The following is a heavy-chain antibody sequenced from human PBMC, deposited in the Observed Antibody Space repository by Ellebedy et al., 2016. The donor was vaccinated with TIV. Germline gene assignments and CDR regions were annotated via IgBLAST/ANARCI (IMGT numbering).Heavy chain of an antibody. Sequence: SETLSLXXTVSGDSISSTIYYWNWIRQLPGKGLEWIGYIYYSGSTYYNPSLKSQGTISIDTSKNQFSLELTSVTAADTAVYFCAREDRGYSYGGPIDYWGQGTLVTVSS. V-gene: IGHV4-31*01. CDR1: GDSISSTIYY. CDR2: IYYSGST. J-gene: IGHJ4*02. CDR3: AREDRGYSYGGPIDY. D-gene: IGHD5-18*01.